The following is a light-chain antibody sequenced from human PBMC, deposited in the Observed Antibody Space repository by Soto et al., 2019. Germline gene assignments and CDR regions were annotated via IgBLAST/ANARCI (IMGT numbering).Light chain of an antibody. CDR2: AAS. J-gene: IGKJ1*01. V-gene: IGKV1-39*01. Sequence: DIQMTKSPASLSASVGDRVTISCRASQSISGYLNWYQQKPGKAPDLLISAASTLQTGVPSRFSGSGFGTEFTLSISSLQPEDFATYYCQQSFRARSFGQGTKVDIK. CDR3: QQSFRARS. CDR1: QSISGY.